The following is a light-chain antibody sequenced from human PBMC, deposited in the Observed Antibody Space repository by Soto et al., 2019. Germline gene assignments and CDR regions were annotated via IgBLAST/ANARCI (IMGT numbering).Light chain of an antibody. CDR2: EVS. CDR1: SSDVGGYNY. V-gene: IGLV2-14*01. Sequence: QSVLTQPASVSGSPGQSITISCTGTSSDVGGYNYVSWYQHHPGKAPKVMIYEVSNRPSGVSNRFSGSKSGNTASLTISGLQAEDEADYYCGSYTSFSILDVFGTGTKVTVL. CDR3: GSYTSFSILDV. J-gene: IGLJ1*01.